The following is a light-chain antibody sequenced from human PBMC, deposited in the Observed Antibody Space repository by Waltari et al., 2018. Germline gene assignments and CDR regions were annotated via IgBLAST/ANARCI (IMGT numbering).Light chain of an antibody. V-gene: IGKV4-1*01. CDR1: QSVLYRSNNKNY. Sequence: DIVVTQSTDSLAVSLGESATINCKSSQSVLYRSNNKNYLAWYQQKPGQPPKLLIYWASSRESGVPDRFSGSGSGTDFTLTISSLQAEDVAVYYCQQYYSTIFTFGPGTKVDI. CDR3: QQYYSTIFT. CDR2: WAS. J-gene: IGKJ3*01.